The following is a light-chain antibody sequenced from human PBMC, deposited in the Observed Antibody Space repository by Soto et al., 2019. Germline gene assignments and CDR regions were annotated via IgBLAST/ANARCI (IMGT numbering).Light chain of an antibody. J-gene: IGKJ1*01. Sequence: IVMTQSRASLAVSPWGKAXLSCRASDSLGDNLAWYLQKTGQAPRLXIFRPSSRAKGVQARFIASGSGKEFTLNISGLQSEEFAVYYCKQYNNWPPWTVGPGTKVEIK. V-gene: IGKV3-15*01. CDR3: KQYNNWPPWT. CDR1: DSLGDN. CDR2: RPS.